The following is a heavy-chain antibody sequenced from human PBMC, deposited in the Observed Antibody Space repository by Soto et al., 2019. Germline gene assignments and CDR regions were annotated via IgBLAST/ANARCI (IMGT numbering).Heavy chain of an antibody. Sequence: QVQLVQSGAEVKKPGASVKVSCKASGYTFTTYDISWVRQAPGQGLEWMGRISTYNGNTNYPQSLQGRLTMTTDTSTSTAYMKLRSLKADDTAVNYCARDPYHVLMVNAPNLYGMDVWGQGTTVTVSS. CDR2: ISTYNGNT. D-gene: IGHD2-8*01. CDR3: ARDPYHVLMVNAPNLYGMDV. V-gene: IGHV1-18*01. J-gene: IGHJ6*02. CDR1: GYTFTTYD.